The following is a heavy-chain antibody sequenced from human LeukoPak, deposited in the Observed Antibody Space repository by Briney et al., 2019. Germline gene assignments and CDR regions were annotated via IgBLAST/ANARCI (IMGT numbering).Heavy chain of an antibody. J-gene: IGHJ3*02. CDR2: ISWNSGSI. D-gene: IGHD2-21*01. Sequence: PGGSLRLSCAASGFTFDDYAMHWVRQAPGKGLEWVSGISWNSGSIGYADSVKGRFTISRDNAKNSLYLQTNSLRPDDMALYYCVKDRTGGDIFTDVFDMWGQGTMVTVSS. CDR1: GFTFDDYA. V-gene: IGHV3-9*03. CDR3: VKDRTGGDIFTDVFDM.